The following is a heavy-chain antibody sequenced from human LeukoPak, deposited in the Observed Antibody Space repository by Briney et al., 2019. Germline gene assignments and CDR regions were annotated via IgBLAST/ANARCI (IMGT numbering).Heavy chain of an antibody. D-gene: IGHD6-19*01. Sequence: PGGSLRLSCAASGFTFSSYGMHWVRQAPGKGLEWVAVISYDGSNKYYADSVKGRFTISRDNSKNTLYLQMNSLRAEDTAVYYCAKVLSSWPYSSGWYRNYYYYGMDVWGQGTTVTVSS. V-gene: IGHV3-30*18. CDR1: GFTFSSYG. CDR3: AKVLSSWPYSSGWYRNYYYYGMDV. CDR2: ISYDGSNK. J-gene: IGHJ6*02.